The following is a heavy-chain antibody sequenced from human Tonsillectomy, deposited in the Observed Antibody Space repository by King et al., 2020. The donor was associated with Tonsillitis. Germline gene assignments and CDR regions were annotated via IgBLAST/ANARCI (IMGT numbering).Heavy chain of an antibody. V-gene: IGHV4-59*08. CDR1: GGSISSYY. J-gene: IGHJ4*02. CDR3: ARHVSYGDYEFDY. Sequence: VQLQESGPGLVKPSETLSLTCTVSGGSISSYYWSWIRQPPGKGLEWIGYIYYSGSTNYNPSLKSRATISVDTSKNQFSLKLSSVTASDTAVYYWARHVSYGDYEFDYWGQGTLVTVSS. CDR2: IYYSGST. D-gene: IGHD4-17*01.